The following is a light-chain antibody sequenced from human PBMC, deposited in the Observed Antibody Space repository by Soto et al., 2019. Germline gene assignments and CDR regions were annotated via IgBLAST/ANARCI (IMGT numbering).Light chain of an antibody. Sequence: EIVMTQSPATLSVSPGERATLSCRASQSISSSLAWYQQIPGQAPRLLIYGASTRAPGIPARFSGSGSGTGFTLTISSLQSEDFAVYYCQQYNNWPPWTFGQGTKVDIK. CDR2: GAS. CDR3: QQYNNWPPWT. J-gene: IGKJ1*01. V-gene: IGKV3-15*01. CDR1: QSISSS.